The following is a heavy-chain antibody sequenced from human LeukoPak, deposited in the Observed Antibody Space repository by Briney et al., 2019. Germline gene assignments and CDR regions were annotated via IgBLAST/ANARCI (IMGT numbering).Heavy chain of an antibody. D-gene: IGHD3-16*01. CDR2: IIPILGIV. CDR3: AREFSRANYDYVWGSLDY. Sequence: ASVKVSCKASGGTFSSYAISWVRQAPGQGLEWMGRIIPILGIVNYAQKFQGRVTITADKSTSTAYMELSSLRSEDTAVYYCAREFSRANYDYVWGSLDYWGQGTLVTVSS. V-gene: IGHV1-69*04. J-gene: IGHJ4*02. CDR1: GGTFSSYA.